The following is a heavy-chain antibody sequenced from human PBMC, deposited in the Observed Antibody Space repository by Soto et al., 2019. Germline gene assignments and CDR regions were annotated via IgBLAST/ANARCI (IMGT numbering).Heavy chain of an antibody. V-gene: IGHV3-48*03. CDR3: TRGDVEREVVTAAYLDC. CDR1: GFTFSSYE. D-gene: IGHD2-21*02. J-gene: IGHJ4*02. Sequence: EVQLVESGGGLVQPGGSLRLSCAASGFTFSSYEMNWVRQTPGKGLEWVSYISGSGGTIHYADSVKGRFTISRDNAKNSLYLQMNCLRAEDTAVYYCTRGDVEREVVTAAYLDCWGQGTLVTVSS. CDR2: ISGSGGTI.